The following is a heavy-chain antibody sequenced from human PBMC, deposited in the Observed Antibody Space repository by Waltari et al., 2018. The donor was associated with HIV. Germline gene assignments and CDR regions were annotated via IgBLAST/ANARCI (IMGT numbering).Heavy chain of an antibody. J-gene: IGHJ6*02. Sequence: QVQLQESGPGLVKPSETLSLTCTVPGGSISSYYWSWIRPPPWQGLEWIGYIYYSGSTNYNPSLKSRVTISVDTSKNQFSLKLSSVTAADTAVYYCARVLDYCSGGSCPLYGMDVWGQGTTVTVSS. CDR1: GGSISSYY. D-gene: IGHD2-15*01. CDR2: IYYSGST. CDR3: ARVLDYCSGGSCPLYGMDV. V-gene: IGHV4-59*01.